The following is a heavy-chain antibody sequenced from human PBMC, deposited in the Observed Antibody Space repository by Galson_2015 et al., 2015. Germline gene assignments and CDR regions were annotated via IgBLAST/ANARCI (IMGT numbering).Heavy chain of an antibody. Sequence: SLRLSCAASGFTFTSYAMSWVRQAPGKGLEWVSAISGSGGSTHYADSVKGRFTISRDNSKNTLYLQMNSLRAEDTAVYYCAKEGTREGWTLVDFWGQGTLVTGSS. CDR3: AKEGTREGWTLVDF. CDR2: ISGSGGST. CDR1: GFTFTSYA. J-gene: IGHJ4*02. D-gene: IGHD3/OR15-3a*01. V-gene: IGHV3-23*01.